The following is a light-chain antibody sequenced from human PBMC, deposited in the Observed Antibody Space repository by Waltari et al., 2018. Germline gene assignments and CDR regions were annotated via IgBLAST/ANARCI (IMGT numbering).Light chain of an antibody. V-gene: IGLV4-69*01. CDR2: VNSDGSH. Sequence: QLVVTQSPSASAPLGASVKLTCTLTSGHSGNVIAWLQQRPEKGPRDWMKVNSDGSHGKGDEMPDRFSGSSSGAERYLTISSLQSDDEADYYCETGGHGTWVFGGGTKLTVL. CDR1: SGHSGNV. CDR3: ETGGHGTWV. J-gene: IGLJ3*02.